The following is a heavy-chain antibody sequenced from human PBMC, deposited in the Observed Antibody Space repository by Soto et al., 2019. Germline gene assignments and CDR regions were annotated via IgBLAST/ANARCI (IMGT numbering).Heavy chain of an antibody. CDR3: AKDLHGVSSTGMDY. CDR2: ISWNSGSI. CDR1: GFTFDDYA. D-gene: IGHD4-17*01. Sequence: GGSLRLSCAASGFTFDDYAMHWVRQAPGKGLEWVSGISWNSGSIGYADSVKGRFTISRDNAKNSLYLQMNSLRAEDTALYYCAKDLHGVSSTGMDYWGQGTLVTVSS. J-gene: IGHJ4*02. V-gene: IGHV3-9*01.